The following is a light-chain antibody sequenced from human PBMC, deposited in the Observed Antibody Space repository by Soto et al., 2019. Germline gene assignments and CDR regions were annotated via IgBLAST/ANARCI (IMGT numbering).Light chain of an antibody. V-gene: IGLV1-47*01. J-gene: IGLJ2*01. Sequence: QSVLTQPPSTSGTPGQRVTISCSGSSSNIGSNHVYWYQQFPGMAPKLLMYRSDQRPTGVPDRFSGSKSGTSASLAIGGLRSDDEADYYCSARDDRLSGVLFGAGSKLTVL. CDR1: SSNIGSNH. CDR2: RSD. CDR3: SARDDRLSGVL.